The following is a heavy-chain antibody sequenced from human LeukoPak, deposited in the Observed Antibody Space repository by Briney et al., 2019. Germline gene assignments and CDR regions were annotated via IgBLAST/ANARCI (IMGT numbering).Heavy chain of an antibody. D-gene: IGHD2-2*01. J-gene: IGHJ6*04. Sequence: GRSLRLSCAASGFAFSSYGMHWVRQAPGKGLEWVAVIWYDGSNKYYADSVKGRFTISGDNSKNTLYLQMNSLRAEDTAVYYCARDQPAALGNYYYYGMDVWGKGTTVTVSS. CDR2: IWYDGSNK. CDR1: GFAFSSYG. V-gene: IGHV3-33*01. CDR3: ARDQPAALGNYYYYGMDV.